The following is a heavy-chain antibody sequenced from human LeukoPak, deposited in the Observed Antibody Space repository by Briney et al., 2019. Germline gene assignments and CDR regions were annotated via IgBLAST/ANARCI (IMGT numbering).Heavy chain of an antibody. CDR3: ARVANWVGMLWFDP. J-gene: IGHJ5*02. CDR2: IYTSGST. V-gene: IGHV4-61*02. Sequence: SQTLSLTCTVSGVSISSGSYYWSWIRQPAGKGLEWIGRIYTSGSTNYNPSLKSRVTISVDTSKNQFSLKLSSVTAADTAVYYCARVANWVGMLWFDPWGQGTLVTVSS. CDR1: GVSISSGSYY. D-gene: IGHD7-27*01.